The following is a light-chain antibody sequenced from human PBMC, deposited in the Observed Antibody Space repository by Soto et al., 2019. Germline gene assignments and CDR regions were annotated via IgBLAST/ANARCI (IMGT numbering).Light chain of an antibody. CDR3: QQYNSYSRT. J-gene: IGKJ1*01. V-gene: IGKV1-13*02. CDR2: DAS. CDR1: QGISSY. Sequence: AIQLTQSPSSLSASVGDRVTITCRASQGISSYLAWYQQKPGKAPKLLIYDASTLERGVPSRFSGSGSGTEFTLTINSLQTDDFAIYYCQQYNSYSRTFGQGTKVDIK.